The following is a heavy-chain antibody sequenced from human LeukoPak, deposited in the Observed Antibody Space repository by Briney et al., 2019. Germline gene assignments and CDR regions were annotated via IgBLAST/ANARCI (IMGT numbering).Heavy chain of an antibody. J-gene: IGHJ4*02. CDR1: GVSITTYY. V-gene: IGHV4-59*08. D-gene: IGHD3-22*01. Sequence: PSDTLSLTCTVSGVSITTYYWSWVRQPPGRGLEWFGLIYHSGNTNYNPSLKSRVTMSVDTSKRQFSLRLSSVTAADTAVYYCATMTRRGQYYFDNWGQGTLVTVSS. CDR3: ATMTRRGQYYFDN. CDR2: IYHSGNT.